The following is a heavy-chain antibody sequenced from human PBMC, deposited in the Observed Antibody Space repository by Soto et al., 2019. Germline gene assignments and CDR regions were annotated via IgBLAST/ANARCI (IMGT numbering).Heavy chain of an antibody. V-gene: IGHV3-7*01. D-gene: IGHD2-21*02. CDR2: IKQDGSEN. CDR3: ARQYCGGDCQFDY. CDR1: GFTLSRYW. J-gene: IGHJ4*02. Sequence: EVQLVESGGDLVQPGGSLRPSCVASGFTLSRYWMSWVRQAPGKGLEWVANIKQDGSENYYVDSVKGRFTVSRDNAKKSLYLQMNSLRAEDTAMYYCARQYCGGDCQFDYWGQGTLVTVSS.